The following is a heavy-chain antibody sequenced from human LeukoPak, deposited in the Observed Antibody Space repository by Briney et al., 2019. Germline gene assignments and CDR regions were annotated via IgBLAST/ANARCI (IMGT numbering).Heavy chain of an antibody. V-gene: IGHV4-59*02. CDR2: VCSSGNT. D-gene: IGHD2-21*01. Sequence: PSETLSLTCAVSGGFATYYCWSWIRQSSGKGLEWIGSVCSSGNTKYSPALKSRVTISRDTSRDQFSLKMTPVTAADTAMYYCARDLASTGPYWYGLDVWGQGTAVTVSS. CDR3: ARDLASTGPYWYGLDV. J-gene: IGHJ6*02. CDR1: GGFATYYC.